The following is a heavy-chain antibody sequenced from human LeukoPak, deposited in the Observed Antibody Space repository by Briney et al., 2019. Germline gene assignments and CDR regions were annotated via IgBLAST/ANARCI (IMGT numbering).Heavy chain of an antibody. CDR3: ARGPNYGSRSDYFDY. CDR2: MKEDGSEK. J-gene: IGHJ4*02. CDR1: GFTFSDYW. D-gene: IGHD3-10*01. Sequence: GGSLRLSCAASGFTFSDYWMNWVRQAPGKGLEWVANMKEDGSEKYCVDCVKGRFTISRDNAKNSLYLQMNSLRVEYTAVYYCARGPNYGSRSDYFDYWGQGTLVTVSS. V-gene: IGHV3-7*03.